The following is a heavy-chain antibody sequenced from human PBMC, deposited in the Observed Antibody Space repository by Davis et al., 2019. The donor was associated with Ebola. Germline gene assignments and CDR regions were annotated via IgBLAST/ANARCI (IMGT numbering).Heavy chain of an antibody. V-gene: IGHV3-23*01. D-gene: IGHD4-17*01. CDR1: GGSISSSSYY. Sequence: GGSLRLSCTVSGGSISSSSYYWGWVRQAPGKGLEWVSVISGSGGSAYYADSVKGRFTVSRDNSKNTLYLEINSLRAEDTAVYYCARVASYGDYFDYWGLGTLVTVSS. CDR2: ISGSGGSA. CDR3: ARVASYGDYFDY. J-gene: IGHJ4*02.